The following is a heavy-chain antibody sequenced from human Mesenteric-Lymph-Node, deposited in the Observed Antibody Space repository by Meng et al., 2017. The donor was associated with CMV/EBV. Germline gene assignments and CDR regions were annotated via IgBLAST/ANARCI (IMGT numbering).Heavy chain of an antibody. Sequence: GGSLRLSCAASGFTLTGHSMTWVRQAPGKGLEWVSSISSSSSYIYYADSVKGRFTISRDNAKNSLYLQMNSLRAEDTAVYYCARGPAARYYYYYGMDVWGQGTTVTVSS. V-gene: IGHV3-21*01. CDR3: ARGPAARYYYYYGMDV. J-gene: IGHJ6*02. D-gene: IGHD2-2*01. CDR1: GFTLTGHS. CDR2: ISSSSSYI.